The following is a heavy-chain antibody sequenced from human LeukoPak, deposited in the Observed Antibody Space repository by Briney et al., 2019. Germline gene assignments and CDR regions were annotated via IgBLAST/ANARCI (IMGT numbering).Heavy chain of an antibody. CDR2: ISAYNGNT. CDR3: ARSLGYSDSSGYYLNYYYYYYMDV. Sequence: ASVKVSCKASGYTFNSYGISWVRQAPGQGLEWMGWISAYNGNTNYAQMLQDRVTMTTDTSTSTASMELRSLRPDDPAVYYCARSLGYSDSSGYYLNYYYYYYMDVWGKGTTVTVSS. CDR1: GYTFNSYG. J-gene: IGHJ6*03. D-gene: IGHD3-22*01. V-gene: IGHV1-18*01.